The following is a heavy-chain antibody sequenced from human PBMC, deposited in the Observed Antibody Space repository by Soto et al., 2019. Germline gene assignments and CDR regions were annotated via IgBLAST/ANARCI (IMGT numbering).Heavy chain of an antibody. Sequence: ASVKVSCKASGYTSTRYAISWVRQAPGQGLEWMGWISAYNGNTNYAQKFQGRVTMTTDTSTSTAYMDLRSLRSDDTAVYYCARDSRDGSGWYFDYWGQGTLVTVSS. CDR2: ISAYNGNT. CDR1: GYTSTRYA. V-gene: IGHV1-18*04. CDR3: ARDSRDGSGWYFDY. J-gene: IGHJ4*02. D-gene: IGHD6-19*01.